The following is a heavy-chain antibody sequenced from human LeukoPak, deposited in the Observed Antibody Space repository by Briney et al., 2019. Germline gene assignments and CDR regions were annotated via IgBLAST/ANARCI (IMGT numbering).Heavy chain of an antibody. V-gene: IGHV1-69*05. J-gene: IGHJ6*03. Sequence: SVKVSCKASGGTFSSYAISWVRQAPGQGLEWMGGIIPIFGTANYAQKFQGRVTITTDESTSTAYMELSSVRSEDTAVYYCARGRSDKDYYHNYMDVWGKGTTVTVSS. D-gene: IGHD3-9*01. CDR2: IIPIFGTA. CDR3: ARGRSDKDYYHNYMDV. CDR1: GGTFSSYA.